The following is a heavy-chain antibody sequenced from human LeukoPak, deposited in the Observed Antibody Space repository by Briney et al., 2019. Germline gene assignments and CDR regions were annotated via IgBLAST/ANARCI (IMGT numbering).Heavy chain of an antibody. Sequence: GGSLRLSCTASGFTFSSHWMTWVRQAPGKGLEWVANIEPAGSATYYVDSVKGRFTISRDNAKNLLYLQMNSLRAEDSAVYHCGRFGYVAAVDSWGQGALVTVSS. V-gene: IGHV3-7*01. CDR3: GRFGYVAAVDS. CDR1: GFTFSSHW. D-gene: IGHD2-15*01. CDR2: IEPAGSAT. J-gene: IGHJ4*02.